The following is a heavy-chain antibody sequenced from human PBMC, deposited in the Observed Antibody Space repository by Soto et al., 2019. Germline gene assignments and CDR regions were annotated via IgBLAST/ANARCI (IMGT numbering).Heavy chain of an antibody. V-gene: IGHV5-51*01. CDR1: GYSFTSYW. CDR2: IYPGDSDT. D-gene: IGHD5-18*01. Sequence: EVQLVQSGAEVKKPGESLKISCKGSGYSFTSYWIGWVRQMPGKGLEWMGIIYPGDSDTRYSPSFQGQVPISADKSISTAYLQWSSLKASDTAMYYCARQDLFLDTPMGDLDYWGQGTLVTVSS. J-gene: IGHJ4*02. CDR3: ARQDLFLDTPMGDLDY.